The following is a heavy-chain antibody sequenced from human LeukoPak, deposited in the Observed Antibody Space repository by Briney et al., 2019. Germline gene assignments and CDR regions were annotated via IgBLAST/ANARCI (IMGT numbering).Heavy chain of an antibody. CDR1: RGSLSSYY. D-gene: IGHD3-10*01. CDR2: IYYRGST. J-gene: IGHJ4*02. CDR3: ATMVQGVHTYFGS. Sequence: PSETLSLTCTVSRGSLSSYYWSWIRQPPGKGLEWIGYIYYRGSTNYNPSLKSRVTISLDTSKNQFSLKLSSVTAADTAVYYCATMVQGVHTYFGSWGQGNLVAVSS. V-gene: IGHV4-59*01.